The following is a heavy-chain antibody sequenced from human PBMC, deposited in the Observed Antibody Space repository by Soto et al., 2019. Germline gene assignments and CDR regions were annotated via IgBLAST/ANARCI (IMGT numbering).Heavy chain of an antibody. J-gene: IGHJ4*02. CDR1: GGSISSYY. V-gene: IGHV4-59*12. Sequence: SETLSLTCTLSGGSISSYYWSWIRQPPGKGLEWIGYIYYSGSTNYNPSVKGRFTISRDNAKNTLYLQMNSLRTEDTAVYYCARAPYSSGWWGFDYWGQGTLVTV. CDR2: IYYSGST. D-gene: IGHD6-19*01. CDR3: ARAPYSSGWWGFDY.